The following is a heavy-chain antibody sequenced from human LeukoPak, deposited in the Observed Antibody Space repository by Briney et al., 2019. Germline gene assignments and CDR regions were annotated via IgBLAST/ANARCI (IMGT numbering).Heavy chain of an antibody. CDR1: GFTLSSYA. CDR3: AKGAWELKGDFDY. D-gene: IGHD1-26*01. Sequence: GGSLRLSCAASGFTLSSYAMSWVRQAPGKGLEWVSTISGGGGSTYHADSAKGRFTIPRDDSKNQQYLQMNSLRAEGTAVYYCAKGAWELKGDFDYWGQGTLVTVSS. CDR2: ISGGGGST. V-gene: IGHV3-23*01. J-gene: IGHJ4*02.